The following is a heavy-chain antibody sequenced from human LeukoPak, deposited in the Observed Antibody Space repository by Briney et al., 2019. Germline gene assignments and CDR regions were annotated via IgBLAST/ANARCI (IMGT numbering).Heavy chain of an antibody. V-gene: IGHV3-21*01. J-gene: IGHJ6*02. CDR1: GFTFSSYS. Sequence: GSLRLSCAASGFTFSSYSMNWVRQAPGKGLEWVSSISSSSSYIYYADSVKGRFTISRDNAKNSLYLQMNSLRAEDTAVYYCARDRVATIHDIMDVWGQGTTVTVSS. D-gene: IGHD5-12*01. CDR3: ARDRVATIHDIMDV. CDR2: ISSSSSYI.